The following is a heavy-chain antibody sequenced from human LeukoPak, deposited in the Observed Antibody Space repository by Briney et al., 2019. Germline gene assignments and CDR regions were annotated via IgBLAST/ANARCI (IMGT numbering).Heavy chain of an antibody. J-gene: IGHJ4*02. CDR2: ISAYNGNT. V-gene: IGHV1-18*01. CDR1: GYTFTIYG. CDR3: ARYCSGGSCYHRVDY. D-gene: IGHD2-15*01. Sequence: ASVKVSCKASGYTFTIYGISWVRQVPGQGLEWMGWISAYNGNTNYAQKLQGRVTMTTDTSTSTAYMELRSLRSDDTAVYYCARYCSGGSCYHRVDYWGQGTLVTVSS.